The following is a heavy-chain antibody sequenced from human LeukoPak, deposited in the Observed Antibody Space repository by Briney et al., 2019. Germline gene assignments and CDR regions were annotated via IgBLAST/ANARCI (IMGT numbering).Heavy chain of an antibody. D-gene: IGHD6-13*01. V-gene: IGHV3-21*01. CDR1: GFTFSSYT. CDR2: ITTRSTYT. CDR3: ARDPIAAAASGGDY. Sequence: GGSLRVSCAASGFTFSSYTMNRVRQAPGKGLEWVSSITTRSTYTYYADSVKGRFTISRDNAKNLLYLQMNSLRVEDTAVYYCARDPIAAAASGGDYWGLGTLVTVSS. J-gene: IGHJ4*02.